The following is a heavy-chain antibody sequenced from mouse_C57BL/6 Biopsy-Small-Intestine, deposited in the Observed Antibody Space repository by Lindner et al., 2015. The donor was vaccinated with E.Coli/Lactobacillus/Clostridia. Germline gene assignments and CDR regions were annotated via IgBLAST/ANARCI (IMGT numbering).Heavy chain of an antibody. V-gene: IGHV1-80*01. CDR3: TRGEGFITTVVAFDY. J-gene: IGHJ2*01. CDR1: GYAFSSYW. D-gene: IGHD1-1*01. Sequence: VQLQESGAELVKPGASVKISCKASGYAFSSYWMNWVKQRPGKGLEWIGQIYPGDGDTNYNGKFKGKATLTADKSSSTAYMQLSSLTSEDSAVYFCTRGEGFITTVVAFDYWGHGTTLTVSS. CDR2: IYPGDGDT.